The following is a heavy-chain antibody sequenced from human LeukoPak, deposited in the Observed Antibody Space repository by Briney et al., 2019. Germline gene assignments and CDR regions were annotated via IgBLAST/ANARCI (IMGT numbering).Heavy chain of an antibody. Sequence: ASVKVSCKASGYTFTSYGISWVRQAPGQGLEWMGWISAYNGNTNYAQKLQGRVTMTTDTSTSTAYMELRSLRSDDTAVYYCARPRPDYGDYPTFLYMHVWGKGTKATVSS. V-gene: IGHV1-18*01. CDR3: ARPRPDYGDYPTFLYMHV. CDR1: GYTFTSYG. J-gene: IGHJ6*03. D-gene: IGHD4-17*01. CDR2: ISAYNGNT.